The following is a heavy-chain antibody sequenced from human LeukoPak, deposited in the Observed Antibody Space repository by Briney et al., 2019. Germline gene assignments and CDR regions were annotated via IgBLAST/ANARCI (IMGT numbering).Heavy chain of an antibody. CDR1: GGSISSSNW. CDR2: IYHSGST. Sequence: SETLSLTCAVSGGSISSSNWWSWVRQPPGKGLEWIGEIYHSGSTNYNPSLKSRVTISVDTSKNQFSLKLSSVTAADTAVYYCARVVDTAMVAFDYWGQGTLVTVSS. V-gene: IGHV4-4*02. CDR3: ARVVDTAMVAFDY. J-gene: IGHJ4*02. D-gene: IGHD5-18*01.